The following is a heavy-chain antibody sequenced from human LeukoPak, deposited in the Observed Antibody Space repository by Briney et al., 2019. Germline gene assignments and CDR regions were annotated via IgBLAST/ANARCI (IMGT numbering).Heavy chain of an antibody. J-gene: IGHJ4*02. D-gene: IGHD1-26*01. V-gene: IGHV3-53*01. CDR3: ARVGSCKFDY. CDR2: IYSGGST. Sequence: GSPRLSCAGSGFTVSSNHMSWVRQAPGKGLEWVSIIYSGGSTYYADSVNGRFTISRDNSKHTLYLQMNSLRGEDTAVYYCARVGSCKFDYWCQGTLVTVSS. CDR1: GFTVSSNH.